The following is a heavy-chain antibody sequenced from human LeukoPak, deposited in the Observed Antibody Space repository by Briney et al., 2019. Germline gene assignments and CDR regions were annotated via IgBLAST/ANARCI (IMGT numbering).Heavy chain of an antibody. CDR2: IYYSGST. J-gene: IGHJ1*01. V-gene: IGHV4-30-4*01. CDR3: ARGVAVAGIAPFQH. D-gene: IGHD6-19*01. Sequence: SETLSLTCTVSGVSISSGDYYWSWIRQPPGKGLEWIGYIYYSGSTYYNPSLKSRVTISVDTSKNQFSLKLSSVTAADTAVYYCARGVAVAGIAPFQHWGQGTLVTVSS. CDR1: GVSISSGDYY.